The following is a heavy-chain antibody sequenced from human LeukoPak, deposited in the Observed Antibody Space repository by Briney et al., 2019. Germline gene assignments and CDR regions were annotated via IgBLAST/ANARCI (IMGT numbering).Heavy chain of an antibody. CDR3: ARIETVADAFDI. Sequence: GGSLRLSCAASGFTVSSNYMTWVRQAPGKGREWVSLIYSGGSTSYADSVRGRFTISRDNSKNTLYLQMNSLRAEDTAVYYCARIETVADAFDIWGQGTLVTVSS. J-gene: IGHJ3*02. CDR2: IYSGGST. CDR1: GFTVSSNY. V-gene: IGHV3-66*01. D-gene: IGHD1-1*01.